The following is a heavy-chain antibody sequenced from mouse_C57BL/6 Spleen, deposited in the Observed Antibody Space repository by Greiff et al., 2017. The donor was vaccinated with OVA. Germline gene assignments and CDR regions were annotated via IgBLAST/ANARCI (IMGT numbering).Heavy chain of an antibody. V-gene: IGHV7-3*01. CDR3: ARYLDV. CDR2: IRNKANGYTT. Sequence: EVKLVESGGGLVQPGGSLSLSCAASGFTFTDYYMSWVRQPPGKALEWLGFIRNKANGYTTEYSASVKGQFTISRDNSQSILYLQMNALKAEDSSTYYCARYLDVWGTGTTVTVSS. CDR1: GFTFTDYY. J-gene: IGHJ1*03.